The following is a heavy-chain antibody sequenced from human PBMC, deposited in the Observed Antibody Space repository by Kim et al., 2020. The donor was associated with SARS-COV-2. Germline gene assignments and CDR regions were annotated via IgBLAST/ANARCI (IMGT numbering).Heavy chain of an antibody. J-gene: IGHJ4*02. V-gene: IGHV1-3*01. D-gene: IGHD3-10*01. CDR2: NT. Sequence: NTRYSLKFQGGVTITRDTSATTAYMELSSLRSEDTAVYYCARYGSGTSIDYWGQGTLVTVSS. CDR3: ARYGSGTSIDY.